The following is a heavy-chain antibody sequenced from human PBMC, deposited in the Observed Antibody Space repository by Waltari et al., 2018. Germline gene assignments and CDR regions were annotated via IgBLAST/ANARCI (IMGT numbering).Heavy chain of an antibody. CDR1: GGSFSGYY. Sequence: QVQLQQWGAGLLKPSETLSLTCAVYGGSFSGYYWSWIRQPPGKGLEWIGEINHSGSTNYNPSLKSRVTISVDTSKNQFSLKLSSVTAADTAVYYCARVISGNGGFDYWGQGTLVTVSS. D-gene: IGHD1-26*01. CDR2: INHSGST. J-gene: IGHJ4*02. CDR3: ARVISGNGGFDY. V-gene: IGHV4-34*01.